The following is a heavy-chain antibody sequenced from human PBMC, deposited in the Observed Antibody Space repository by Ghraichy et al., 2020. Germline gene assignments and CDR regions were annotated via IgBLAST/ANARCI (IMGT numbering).Heavy chain of an antibody. D-gene: IGHD2-2*01. Sequence: GESLNISCAASGFTFSSYAMSWVRQAPGKGLEWVSAISGSGGSTYYADSVKGRFTISRDNSKNTLYLQMNSLRAEDTAVYYCAKDLGRSSTSGAVDYWGQGTLVTVSS. CDR2: ISGSGGST. CDR1: GFTFSSYA. J-gene: IGHJ4*02. CDR3: AKDLGRSSTSGAVDY. V-gene: IGHV3-23*01.